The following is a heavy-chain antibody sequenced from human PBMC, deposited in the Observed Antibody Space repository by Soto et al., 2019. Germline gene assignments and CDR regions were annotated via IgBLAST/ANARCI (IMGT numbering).Heavy chain of an antibody. CDR1: GFTFRSYV. D-gene: IGHD2-2*01. CDR3: GKADGSTWWGYFDY. V-gene: IGHV3-23*01. Sequence: EVQLLESGGGLVQPGGSLRLSCSASGFTFRSYVMSWVRQAPGKGLEWVSSMSGSGDSIRYADSVKGRFTISRDNSKNTLYLQRNSVRAVDTAVYHWGKADGSTWWGYFDYWGQGALVTVSS. J-gene: IGHJ4*02. CDR2: MSGSGDSI.